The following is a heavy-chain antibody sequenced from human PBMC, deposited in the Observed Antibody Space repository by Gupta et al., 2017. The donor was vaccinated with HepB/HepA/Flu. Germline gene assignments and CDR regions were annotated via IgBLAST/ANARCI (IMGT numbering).Heavy chain of an antibody. D-gene: IGHD2-2*01. Sequence: QVQLQESGPGLVKPSGTLSLTCTVSGGSTSSSKYSWGWIRQPPGKGLEWIGTISYNGVTFYKPSLKSRLTVSMDRSKNQFSLKLDSVTAADTAVYFCARQWVVPAAWAQFDHWGQGMLVTVSS. CDR3: ARQWVVPAAWAQFDH. CDR2: ISYNGVT. CDR1: GGSTSSSKYS. V-gene: IGHV4-39*01. J-gene: IGHJ4*02.